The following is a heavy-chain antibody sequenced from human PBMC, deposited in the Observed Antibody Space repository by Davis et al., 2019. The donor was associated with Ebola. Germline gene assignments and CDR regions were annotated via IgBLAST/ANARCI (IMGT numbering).Heavy chain of an antibody. D-gene: IGHD3-22*01. CDR2: INGDGTNT. CDR1: GFTFSSSW. J-gene: IGHJ4*02. Sequence: GESLKISCAASGFTFSSSWMHWVRQAPGKGLVWVSHINGDGTNTNYADSVKGRFTIFRDNSRNTVDLQMDSLRVDDTAIYYCAREGHTSGHCGCFDDWGQGTLVTVS. V-gene: IGHV3-74*01. CDR3: AREGHTSGHCGCFDD.